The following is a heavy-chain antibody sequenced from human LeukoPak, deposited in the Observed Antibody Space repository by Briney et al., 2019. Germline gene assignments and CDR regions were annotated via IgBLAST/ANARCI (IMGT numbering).Heavy chain of an antibody. V-gene: IGHV3-53*04. CDR2: IYSGGNT. Sequence: GGSLRLSCAASGFSVSNNYMNCVRQAPGKGLEWVSVIYSGGNTYYADSVKGRFTISRHKSKNTLYLQMNSLRAEDTAVYYCALTLGVDQPFDHWGQGTLVTVSS. D-gene: IGHD3-3*01. J-gene: IGHJ4*02. CDR3: ALTLGVDQPFDH. CDR1: GFSVSNNY.